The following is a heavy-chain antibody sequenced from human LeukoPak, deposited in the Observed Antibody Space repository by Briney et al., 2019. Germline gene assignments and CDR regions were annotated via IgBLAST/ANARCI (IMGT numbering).Heavy chain of an antibody. CDR1: GGSFSGYY. Sequence: SETLSLTCAVYGGSFSGYYWSWIRQPPGKGLEWIGEINHSGSTNYNPSLKSRVTISVDTSKNQFSLKLSSVTAADTAVYYCARGVHYDILTGYYIYYYYYMDVWGKRTTVTVSS. D-gene: IGHD3-9*01. CDR2: INHSGST. V-gene: IGHV4-34*01. CDR3: ARGVHYDILTGYYIYYYYYMDV. J-gene: IGHJ6*03.